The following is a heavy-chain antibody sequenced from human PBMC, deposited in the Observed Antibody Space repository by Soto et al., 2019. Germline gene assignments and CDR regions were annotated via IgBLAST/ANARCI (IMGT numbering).Heavy chain of an antibody. V-gene: IGHV4-59*01. J-gene: IGHJ5*02. CDR2: AYYSGDT. D-gene: IGHD2-8*01. CDR3: ARDRSTYGGGGTGEVKENWFDP. CDR1: GCSISRYY. Sequence: XETLSLTCSVSGCSISRYYWSWIRQPPGKGLDWIGYAYYSGDTGYNPSLQSRVTMAVDTSKNHVSLKLTSVTAADTAVYYCARDRSTYGGGGTGEVKENWFDPWGQGTLVTVSS.